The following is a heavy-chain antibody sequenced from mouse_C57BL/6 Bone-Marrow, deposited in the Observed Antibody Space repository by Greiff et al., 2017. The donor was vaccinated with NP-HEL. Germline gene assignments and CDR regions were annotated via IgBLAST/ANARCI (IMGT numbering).Heavy chain of an antibody. CDR2: IDPSDSYT. CDR3: SRDLLYALHY. Sequence: QVQLKQPGAELVMPGASVKLSCKASGYTFTSYWMHWVKQRPGQGLEWIGEIDPSDSYTNYNQKFKGKSTLTVDKSSSTAYMQLSSLTSEDSAVYYCSRDLLYALHYWGQGTSVPVSS. D-gene: IGHD2-10*01. V-gene: IGHV1-69*01. J-gene: IGHJ4*01. CDR1: GYTFTSYW.